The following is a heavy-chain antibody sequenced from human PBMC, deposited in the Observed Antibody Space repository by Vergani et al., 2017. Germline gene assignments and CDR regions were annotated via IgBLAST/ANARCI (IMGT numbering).Heavy chain of an antibody. CDR2: IIPILGIA. CDR1: GGTFSSYT. D-gene: IGHD3-10*01. Sequence: QVQLVQSGAEVKKPGSSVKVSCKASGGTFSSYTISWVRKAPGQGLEWMGRIIPILGIANYAQKFQGKVTITADKSTSTAYMELSSLRSEDTAVYYCARYSSESYYYGSWSFRVDYYYGMDVWGQGTTVTVSS. CDR3: ARYSSESYYYGSWSFRVDYYYGMDV. V-gene: IGHV1-69*02. J-gene: IGHJ6*02.